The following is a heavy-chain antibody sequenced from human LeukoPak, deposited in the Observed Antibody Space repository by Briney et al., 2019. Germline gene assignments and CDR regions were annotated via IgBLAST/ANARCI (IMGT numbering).Heavy chain of an antibody. CDR3: AREPYSIAAAGIFYYYMDV. CDR2: ISYDGSNK. V-gene: IGHV3-30*03. D-gene: IGHD6-13*01. Sequence: PGGSLRLSCAASGFTFSSYGMHWVRQAPGKGLEWVAVISYDGSNKYYADSVKGRFTISRDNAKNSLYLQMNSLRAEDTAVYYCAREPYSIAAAGIFYYYMDVWGKGTTVTISS. CDR1: GFTFSSYG. J-gene: IGHJ6*03.